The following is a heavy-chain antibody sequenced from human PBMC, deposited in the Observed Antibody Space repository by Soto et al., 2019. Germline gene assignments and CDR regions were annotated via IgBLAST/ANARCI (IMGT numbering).Heavy chain of an antibody. CDR1: GGSISSSSYY. V-gene: IGHV4-39*01. D-gene: IGHD6-6*01. Sequence: SETLSLTCTVSGGSISSSSYYWGWIRQPPGKGLEWIGSIYYSGSTYYNPSLKSRVTISVDTSKNQFSLKLSSVTAADTAVYYCASLVAARPHYYFYYGMDVWGQGTTVTVSS. CDR2: IYYSGST. CDR3: ASLVAARPHYYFYYGMDV. J-gene: IGHJ6*02.